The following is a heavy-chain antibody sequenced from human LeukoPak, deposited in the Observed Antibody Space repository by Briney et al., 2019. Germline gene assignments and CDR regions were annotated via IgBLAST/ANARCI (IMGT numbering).Heavy chain of an antibody. Sequence: GGSLRLSCAASGFTFDDYAMSWFRQAPGKGLEWVGFIRGKPYGETTEYAASVQGRFTISRDDSESTTYLQLSSLKTEDTAVYYCTRGSDTIFGVARDGFGPWGQGTLVTVSS. V-gene: IGHV3-49*03. D-gene: IGHD3-3*01. CDR3: TRGSDTIFGVARDGFGP. J-gene: IGHJ5*02. CDR2: IRGKPYGETT. CDR1: GFTFDDYA.